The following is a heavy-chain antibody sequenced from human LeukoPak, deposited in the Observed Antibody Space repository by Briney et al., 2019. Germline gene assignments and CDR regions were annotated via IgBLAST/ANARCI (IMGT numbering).Heavy chain of an antibody. CDR3: AKKYYDILTGSNNWFDP. D-gene: IGHD3-9*01. CDR1: GFTFSSYA. Sequence: GGSLRLSCAASGFTFSSYAMSWVRQAPGKGLEWVSTISGSGSSTYYADSVKGRFTISRDNSKNTLYLQMNSLRAEDTAVYYCAKKYYDILTGSNNWFDPWGQGTLVTVSS. V-gene: IGHV3-23*01. J-gene: IGHJ5*02. CDR2: ISGSGSST.